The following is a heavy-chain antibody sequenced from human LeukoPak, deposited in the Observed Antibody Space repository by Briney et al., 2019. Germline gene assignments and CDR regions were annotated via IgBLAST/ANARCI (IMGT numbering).Heavy chain of an antibody. J-gene: IGHJ4*02. Sequence: GGSLRLSCAASGLTFSSYGMNWVRQAPGKGLEWLSYLSNTNMIHYAESVKGRFTISRDNAKNSLYLQMDGLRAEDTAVYYCARRGDTPMVGDYWGQGTLVTVSS. D-gene: IGHD5-18*01. CDR2: LSNTNMI. CDR1: GLTFSSYG. CDR3: ARRGDTPMVGDY. V-gene: IGHV3-48*01.